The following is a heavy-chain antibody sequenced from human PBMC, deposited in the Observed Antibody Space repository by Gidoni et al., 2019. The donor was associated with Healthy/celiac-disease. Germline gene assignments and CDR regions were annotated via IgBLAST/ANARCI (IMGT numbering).Heavy chain of an antibody. V-gene: IGHV3-30-3*01. CDR2: ISYDGSNK. D-gene: IGHD1-26*01. Sequence: QVQLVESGGGVVQPGRSLRLSCAASGFTFSSYAMHWVRQAPGKGLEWVAVISYDGSNKYYADSVKGRFTISRDNSKNTLYLQMNSLRAEDTAVYYCARDSIVGATKVYYYYGMDVWGQGTTVTVSS. CDR3: ARDSIVGATKVYYYYGMDV. J-gene: IGHJ6*02. CDR1: GFTFSSYA.